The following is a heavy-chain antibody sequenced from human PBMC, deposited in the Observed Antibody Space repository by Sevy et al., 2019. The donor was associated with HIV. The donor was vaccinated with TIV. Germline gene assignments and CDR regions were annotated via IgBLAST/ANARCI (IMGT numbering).Heavy chain of an antibody. CDR3: AKHSSFDAFDI. J-gene: IGHJ3*02. CDR1: AFTFRSYA. D-gene: IGHD6-6*01. Sequence: GGSLRLSCAASAFTFRSYAMSWVRQAPGKGLEWVSGIVGSGSTTYYADSVKGRFTISRDNSKNTLYLQINSLRAEDTAVYYCAKHSSFDAFDIWGQGTMVTVSS. V-gene: IGHV3-23*01. CDR2: IVGSGSTT.